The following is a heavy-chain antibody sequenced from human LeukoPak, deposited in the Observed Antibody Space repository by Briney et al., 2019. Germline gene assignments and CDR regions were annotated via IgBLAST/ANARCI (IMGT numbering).Heavy chain of an antibody. CDR3: ARDAYYYDSSGYDY. Sequence: QAGGSLRLSCAASGFTFSSYAMHWVRQAPGKGLEWVAVISYDGSNKYYADSVKGRFTISRDNSKNTLYLQMNSLRAEDTAAYYCARDAYYYDSSGYDYWGQGTLVTVSS. D-gene: IGHD3-22*01. J-gene: IGHJ4*02. CDR2: ISYDGSNK. CDR1: GFTFSSYA. V-gene: IGHV3-30-3*01.